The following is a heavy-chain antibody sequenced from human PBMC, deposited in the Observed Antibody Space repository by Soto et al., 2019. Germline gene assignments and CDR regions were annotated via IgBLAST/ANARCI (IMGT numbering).Heavy chain of an antibody. CDR3: ARELWFGELFLDYYYYGMDV. Sequence: QVQLVESGGGVVQPGRSLRLSCAASGFTFSSYGMHWVRQAPGKGLEWVAVIWYDGSNKYYADSVKGRFTISRDNSKNTLYLPMNSLRGEDTAVYYCARELWFGELFLDYYYYGMDVWGQGTTVTVSS. CDR1: GFTFSSYG. V-gene: IGHV3-33*01. D-gene: IGHD3-10*01. CDR2: IWYDGSNK. J-gene: IGHJ6*02.